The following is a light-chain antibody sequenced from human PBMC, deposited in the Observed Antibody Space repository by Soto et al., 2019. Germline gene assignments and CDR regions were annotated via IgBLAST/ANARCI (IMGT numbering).Light chain of an antibody. Sequence: EIVLTQSPGTLSLSPGERATLSCRASQSVSSSYLAWYQQKPGQSPRLLIYGASSRATGIPDGFSGSGSGTDFTLTIRRLEPEDLAVYYCQQYGSSPSWTFGQGTKVEIK. J-gene: IGKJ1*01. CDR3: QQYGSSPSWT. V-gene: IGKV3-20*01. CDR2: GAS. CDR1: QSVSSSY.